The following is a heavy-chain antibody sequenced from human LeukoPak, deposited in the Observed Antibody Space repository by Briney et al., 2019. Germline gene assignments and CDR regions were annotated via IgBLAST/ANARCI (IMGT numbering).Heavy chain of an antibody. CDR3: ARDVVPAAMGNINWFDP. D-gene: IGHD2-2*01. CDR1: GYTFTTNG. V-gene: IGHV1-18*01. J-gene: IGHJ5*02. Sequence: ASVKVSCKASGYTFTTNGISWVRQAPGQGLEWTGWISAYSGNTIYAQKLQGRVTMTTDTSTSTAYMELRSLRSDDTAVYYCARDVVPAAMGNINWFDPWGQGTLVTVSS. CDR2: ISAYSGNT.